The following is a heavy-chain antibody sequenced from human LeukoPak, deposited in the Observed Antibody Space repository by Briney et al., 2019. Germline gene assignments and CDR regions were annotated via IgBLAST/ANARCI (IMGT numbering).Heavy chain of an antibody. V-gene: IGHV4-31*03. Sequence: SETLSLTCTDSGRSISSSGYYWSWIRQHPGKGLEWIGYIYYSGSTYYNPSLKSRVTISVDTSKNQFSLKLSSVTAADTAVYYCARDASPSGLNWFDPWGQGTLVTVSS. CDR1: GRSISSSGYY. J-gene: IGHJ5*02. CDR2: IYYSGST. CDR3: ARDASPSGLNWFDP.